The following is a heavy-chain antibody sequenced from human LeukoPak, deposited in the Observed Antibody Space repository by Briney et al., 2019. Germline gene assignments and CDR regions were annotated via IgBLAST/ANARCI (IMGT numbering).Heavy chain of an antibody. J-gene: IGHJ4*02. V-gene: IGHV3-23*01. CDR2: ISGSGGGT. Sequence: GGSLRLSCAASGFTFSSYAMSWVRQAPGKGLEWVSAISGSGGGTYYADSVKGRFTISRDNSKNTLYLQMNSLRAEDTAVYYCAKGFYYDNGGYFDYWGQGTLVTVSS. CDR3: AKGFYYDNGGYFDY. CDR1: GFTFSSYA. D-gene: IGHD3-9*01.